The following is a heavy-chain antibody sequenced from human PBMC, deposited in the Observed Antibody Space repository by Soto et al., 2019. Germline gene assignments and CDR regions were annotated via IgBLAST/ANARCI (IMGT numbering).Heavy chain of an antibody. CDR3: AKDGMDDFWSGYTYFDY. J-gene: IGHJ4*02. Sequence: GGSLRLSCAASGFTFSSYAMSWVRQAPGKGLEWVSAISGSGGSTYYADSVKGRFTISRDNSKNTLYLQMNSLRAEDTAVYYCAKDGMDDFWSGYTYFDYWGQGTLVTVSS. V-gene: IGHV3-23*01. D-gene: IGHD3-3*01. CDR2: ISGSGGST. CDR1: GFTFSSYA.